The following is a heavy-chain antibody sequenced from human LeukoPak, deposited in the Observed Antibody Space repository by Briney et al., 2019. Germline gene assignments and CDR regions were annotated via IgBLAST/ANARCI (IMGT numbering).Heavy chain of an antibody. CDR2: IKGDGSET. V-gene: IGHV3-7*01. CDR1: GSGFTFSEFW. CDR3: SREAYCGGPSCFAGNYMDV. D-gene: IGHD2-2*01. Sequence: GGSLRLSCVASGSGFTFSEFWMGWVRQAPGERLEWVANIKGDGSETYYVDSVKGRFTISRDNVKNSVYLQMNSLRADDTSMYRCSREAYCGGPSCFAGNYMDVWGKGTTVTVSS. J-gene: IGHJ6*03.